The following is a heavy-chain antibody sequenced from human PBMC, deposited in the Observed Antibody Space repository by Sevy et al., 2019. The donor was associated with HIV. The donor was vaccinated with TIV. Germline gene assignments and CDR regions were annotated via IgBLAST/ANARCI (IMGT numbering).Heavy chain of an antibody. CDR2: IYSGGST. J-gene: IGHJ6*02. CDR1: GFTVSSNY. V-gene: IGHV3-53*01. CDR3: ARVGSGYYYYYGMDV. Sequence: GGSLRLSCAASGFTVSSNYMSWVRQAPGKGLEWVSVIYSGGSTYYADSVKGRFTISRANSKNTLYLQMNSLRAEDTAVYYCARVGSGYYYYYGMDVWGQGTTVTVSS. D-gene: IGHD2-15*01.